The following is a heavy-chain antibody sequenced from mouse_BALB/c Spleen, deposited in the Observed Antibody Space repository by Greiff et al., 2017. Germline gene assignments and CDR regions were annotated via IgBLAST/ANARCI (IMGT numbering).Heavy chain of an antibody. CDR1: GYSITSDYA. V-gene: IGHV3-2*02. J-gene: IGHJ3*01. D-gene: IGHD2-4*01. CDR2: ISYSGST. Sequence: EVKLQESGPGLVKPSQSLSLTCTVTGYSITSDYAWNWIRQFPGNKLEWMGYISYSGSTSYNPSLKSRISITRDTSKNQFFLQLNSVTTEDTATYYCASRGIYYDYGRFAYWGQGTLVTVSA. CDR3: ASRGIYYDYGRFAY.